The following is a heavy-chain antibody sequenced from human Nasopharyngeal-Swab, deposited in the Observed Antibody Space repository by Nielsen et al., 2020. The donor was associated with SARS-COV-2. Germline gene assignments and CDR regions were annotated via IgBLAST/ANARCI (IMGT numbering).Heavy chain of an antibody. Sequence: WIRQPPGKGLEWVSAISGSGGSTYYADSVKGRFTISRDNSKNTLYLQMNSPRAEDTAVYYCARDTYWGQGTLVTVSS. CDR3: ARDTY. CDR2: ISGSGGST. V-gene: IGHV3-23*01. J-gene: IGHJ4*02.